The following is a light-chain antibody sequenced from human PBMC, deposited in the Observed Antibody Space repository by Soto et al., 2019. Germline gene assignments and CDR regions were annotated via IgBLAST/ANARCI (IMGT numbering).Light chain of an antibody. J-gene: IGKJ4*01. CDR1: QSVDRN. Sequence: EIVMTQSPGTLSVSTEEGATLSCRASQSVDRNLAWYQQKPGQAPRLLIYGASTRPTGIPDRFSGSGSGTEFSLTISSLQSEEFAVYYCQQYDSWPLTVGGGTKVEIK. V-gene: IGKV3D-15*01. CDR2: GAS. CDR3: QQYDSWPLT.